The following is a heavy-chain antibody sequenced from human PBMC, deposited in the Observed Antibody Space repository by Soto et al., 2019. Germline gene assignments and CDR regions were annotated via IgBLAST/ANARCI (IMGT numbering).Heavy chain of an antibody. J-gene: IGHJ6*02. CDR3: TTVRGSAPYYYYYGMDV. Sequence: PGGSLRLSCAASGFTFSNAWMNWVCQAPGKGLEWVGRIKSKTDGGTTDYAAPVKGRFTISRDDSKNTLYLQMNSLKTEDTAVYYCTTVRGSAPYYYYYGMDVWGQGTTVTVSS. CDR2: IKSKTDGGTT. CDR1: GFTFSNAW. V-gene: IGHV3-15*07. D-gene: IGHD5-12*01.